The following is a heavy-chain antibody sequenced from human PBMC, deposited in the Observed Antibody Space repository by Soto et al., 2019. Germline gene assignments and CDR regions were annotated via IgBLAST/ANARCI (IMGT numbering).Heavy chain of an antibody. D-gene: IGHD6-13*01. CDR2: ISAYNGIT. CDR1: CFTLFRYG. J-gene: IGHJ5*02. V-gene: IGHV1-18*01. CDR3: ARHPRVPSSSWYNWFDP. Sequence: APVEGSRKGSCFTLFRYGFSWVRQGPGQRLEWMGWISAYNGITNYAKKLQGRVTMTTNTSTSTAYMELRSLRSDDTAVYYCARHPRVPSSSWYNWFDPWGQGTLVTVSS.